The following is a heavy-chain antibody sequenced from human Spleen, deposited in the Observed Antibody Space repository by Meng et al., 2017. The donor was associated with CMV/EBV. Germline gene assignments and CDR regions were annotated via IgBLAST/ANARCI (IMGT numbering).Heavy chain of an antibody. D-gene: IGHD1-1*01. CDR1: GFTFSSYW. CDR2: IKQDGSEK. J-gene: IGHJ4*02. CDR3: VRGYNSFDS. V-gene: IGHV3-7*04. Sequence: GESLKISCAASGFTFSSYWMSWVRQAPGKGLEWVANIKQDGSEKYYVDSVKGRFTISRDNAKNSLYLQMNSLRAEDTAVYYCVRGYNSFDSWGQGTLVTVSS.